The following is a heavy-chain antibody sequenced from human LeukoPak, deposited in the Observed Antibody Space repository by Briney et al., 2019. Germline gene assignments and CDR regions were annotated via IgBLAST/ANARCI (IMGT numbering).Heavy chain of an antibody. J-gene: IGHJ4*02. CDR3: ARVGSRDGYNYYGY. Sequence: GASVKVSCKASGYTFTGYYMHWVRQAPGQGLEWMGRINPNSGGTNYAQKFQGRVTMTRDTSISTAYMELSRLRSADTAVYYCARVGSRDGYNYYGYWGQGTLVTVSS. CDR2: INPNSGGT. D-gene: IGHD5-24*01. CDR1: GYTFTGYY. V-gene: IGHV1-2*06.